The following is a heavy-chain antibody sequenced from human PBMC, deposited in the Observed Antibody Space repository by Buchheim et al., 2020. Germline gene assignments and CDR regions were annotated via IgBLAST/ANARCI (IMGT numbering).Heavy chain of an antibody. CDR1: GGSIRNTGDY. CDR2: MYYSGST. Sequence: QLQLQESGPGLVKPSETLSLTCTVSGGSIRNTGDYWGWIRQPPGKGLEWIGSMYYSGSTYYNPSLKSRVTISVDWSKNQFSLKLSSVTAADTAVYYCARYSDTSDSFDHYYYAMDIWGQGTT. J-gene: IGHJ6*02. CDR3: ARYSDTSDSFDHYYYAMDI. D-gene: IGHD3-22*01. V-gene: IGHV4-39*01.